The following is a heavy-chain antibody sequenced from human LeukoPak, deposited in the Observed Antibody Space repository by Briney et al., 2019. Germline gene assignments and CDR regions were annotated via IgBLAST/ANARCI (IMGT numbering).Heavy chain of an antibody. D-gene: IGHD2/OR15-2a*01. CDR1: GFTFSSYA. CDR2: IGISDDT. J-gene: IGHJ4*02. V-gene: IGHV3-23*01. CDR3: AKALLTSTYYFDF. Sequence: GGSLRLSCAASGFTFSSYAMYWVRHAPGKGLEWVSAIGISDDTYYADSVKGRFTISRHNSKNTLYLQMNSLRAEDTALYYCAKALLTSTYYFDFWGQGTLVTVSS.